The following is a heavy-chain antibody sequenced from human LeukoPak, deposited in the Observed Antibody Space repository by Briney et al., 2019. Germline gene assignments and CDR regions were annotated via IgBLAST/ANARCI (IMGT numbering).Heavy chain of an antibody. D-gene: IGHD6-19*01. CDR2: IYTSGST. CDR3: AKQYNSGWSDAFDI. CDR1: GGSFSGYT. J-gene: IGHJ3*02. V-gene: IGHV4-59*10. Sequence: SETLSLTCAIYGGSFSGYTWSWIRQPAGKGLEWIGRIYTSGSTNYNPSLKSRVTMSVDTSKNQFSLKLSSVTAADTAVYYCAKQYNSGWSDAFDICGQGTMVSVSS.